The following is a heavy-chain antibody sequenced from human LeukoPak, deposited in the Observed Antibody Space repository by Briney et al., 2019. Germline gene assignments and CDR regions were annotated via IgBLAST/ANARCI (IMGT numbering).Heavy chain of an antibody. J-gene: IGHJ4*02. Sequence: GGSLRLSCAASGFTFSSYSMNWVRQAPGKGLEWVSSISSSSSYIYYADSVEGRFTISRDNAKNSLYLQMNSLRAEDTAVYYCARGSVWTYYYDSSGYYPFDYWGQGTLVTVSS. CDR1: GFTFSSYS. CDR2: ISSSSSYI. D-gene: IGHD3-22*01. V-gene: IGHV3-21*01. CDR3: ARGSVWTYYYDSSGYYPFDY.